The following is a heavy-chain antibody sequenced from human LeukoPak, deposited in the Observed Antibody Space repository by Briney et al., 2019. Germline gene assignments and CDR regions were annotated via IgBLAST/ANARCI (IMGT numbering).Heavy chain of an antibody. J-gene: IGHJ5*02. CDR2: INPNSGGT. V-gene: IGHV1-2*02. CDR1: GYTFTGYY. Sequence: ASVKVSCKASGYTFTGYYMHWVRQAPGQGLERMGWINPNSGGTNYAQKFQGRVTMTRDTSISTAYMELSRLTSDDTAVYYCAREYSSGLYNWFDPWGQGALVTVSS. D-gene: IGHD6-19*01. CDR3: AREYSSGLYNWFDP.